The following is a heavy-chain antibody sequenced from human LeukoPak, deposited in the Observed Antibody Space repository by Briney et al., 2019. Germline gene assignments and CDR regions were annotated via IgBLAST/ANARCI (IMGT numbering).Heavy chain of an antibody. CDR2: IIPIFGTA. CDR3: ARFDVAASAGGFDP. Sequence: SVKVTCKPSGGTFSSYAVSGVRQTPGQGLGWMGGIIPIFGTADYAQKFQGRGTITADESTSTAYMELSSLRSKDTAVYYCARFDVAASAGGFDPWGQGTLVTVSS. V-gene: IGHV1-69*13. J-gene: IGHJ5*02. D-gene: IGHD3-9*01. CDR1: GGTFSSYA.